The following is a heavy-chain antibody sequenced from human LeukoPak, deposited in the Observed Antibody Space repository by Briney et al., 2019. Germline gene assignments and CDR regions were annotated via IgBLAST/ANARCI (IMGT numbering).Heavy chain of an antibody. V-gene: IGHV3-30*02. Sequence: GGSLRLSCVASGFRFSDYGMHWVRQAPGKGLGWVAFIPYDASDKYYADSVKGRFTISRDNSNNTLTLHMNSLRTEDTSIYFCAKGAWAADGPMGNNFASWGQGSLVTVSS. CDR2: IPYDASDK. D-gene: IGHD6-13*01. CDR1: GFRFSDYG. CDR3: AKGAWAADGPMGNNFAS. J-gene: IGHJ4*02.